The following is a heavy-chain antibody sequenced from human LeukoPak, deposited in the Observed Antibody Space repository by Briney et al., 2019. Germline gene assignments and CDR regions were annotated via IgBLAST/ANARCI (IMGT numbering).Heavy chain of an antibody. J-gene: IGHJ4*02. CDR2: IYYSGST. D-gene: IGHD3-10*01. V-gene: IGHV4-39*07. CDR1: GGSISSSSYY. Sequence: SETLSLTCTVSGGSISSSSYYWGWIRQPPGKGLEWIGSIYYSGSTYYNPSLKSRVTISVDTSKNQFSLKLSSVTAADTAVYYCARDGGSGTYWGQGTLVTVSS. CDR3: ARDGGSGTY.